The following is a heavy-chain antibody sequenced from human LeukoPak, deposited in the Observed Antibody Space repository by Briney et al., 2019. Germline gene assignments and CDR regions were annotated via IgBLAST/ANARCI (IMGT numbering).Heavy chain of an antibody. V-gene: IGHV4-39*07. Sequence: SETLSLTCTVSGGSISSSSHYWGWIRQPPGKGLEWVGSMYYRGSTYHNPSLKSRVTISVDTSKNQFSLKLSSVTAADTAVYYCARDVYKYDSSGSRAFDIWGQGTMVTVSS. J-gene: IGHJ3*02. CDR2: MYYRGST. D-gene: IGHD3-22*01. CDR3: ARDVYKYDSSGSRAFDI. CDR1: GGSISSSSHY.